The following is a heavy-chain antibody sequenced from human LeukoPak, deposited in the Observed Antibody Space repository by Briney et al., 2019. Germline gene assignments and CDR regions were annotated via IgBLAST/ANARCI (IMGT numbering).Heavy chain of an antibody. CDR2: IKRDGSEK. CDR3: ARGYGSGSCLDY. CDR1: GFTFTSFW. V-gene: IGHV3-7*03. J-gene: IGHJ4*02. D-gene: IGHD3-10*01. Sequence: GGSLRLSCAASGFTFTSFWLNWVRQAPGKGLEWVANIKRDGSEKYYLDSVKGRFTISRDNAKNSLYLQMNNLRAKDTAVYYCARGYGSGSCLDYWGQGTLVTVSS.